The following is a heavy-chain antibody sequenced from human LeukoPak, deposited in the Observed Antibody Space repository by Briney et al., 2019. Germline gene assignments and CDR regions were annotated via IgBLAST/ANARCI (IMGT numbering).Heavy chain of an antibody. CDR3: ARDELGFYCSGGCCYKDWDYYYYYYMDV. CDR2: ISSSGSTI. V-gene: IGHV3-48*03. D-gene: IGHD2-15*01. Sequence: PGGSLRLSCAASGFTFSSYEMNWVRQAPGKGLEWVSYISSSGSTIYYADSVKGRFTISRDNAKNSLYLQMNSLRAEDTAVYYCARDELGFYCSGGCCYKDWDYYYYYYMDVWGKGTTVTVSS. J-gene: IGHJ6*03. CDR1: GFTFSSYE.